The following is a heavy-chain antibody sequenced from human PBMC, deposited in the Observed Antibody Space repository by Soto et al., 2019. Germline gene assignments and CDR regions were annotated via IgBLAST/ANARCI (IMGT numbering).Heavy chain of an antibody. V-gene: IGHV6-1*01. Sequence: SQTLSLTSAISVDSVSSNSAAWNWIRQSPSRGLEWLGRTYYRSKWYNDYAVSVKSRITINPATSKNQFTRQLNSATPEHTAVDYCARVAKYQLPRYYYSGMDVWGQGTTVTVSS. CDR3: ARVAKYQLPRYYYSGMDV. J-gene: IGHJ6*02. D-gene: IGHD2-2*01. CDR2: TYYRSKWYN. CDR1: VDSVSSNSAA.